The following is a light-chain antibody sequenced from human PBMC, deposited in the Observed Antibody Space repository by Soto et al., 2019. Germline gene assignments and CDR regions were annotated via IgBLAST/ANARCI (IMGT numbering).Light chain of an antibody. J-gene: IGKJ1*01. CDR2: GAS. CDR1: QGISNY. Sequence: DIPMTQSPSAMSASVGDTVTITCRASQGISNYLAWFQQKPGKVPERLIFGASSLQSGVPSRFSGRGYGTEFTLTISSLQPEDFATYYCLQHNTYPRTFGQGTKVEVK. CDR3: LQHNTYPRT. V-gene: IGKV1-17*03.